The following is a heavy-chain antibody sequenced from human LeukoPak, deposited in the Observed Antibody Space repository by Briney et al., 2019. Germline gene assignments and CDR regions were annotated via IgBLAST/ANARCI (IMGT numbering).Heavy chain of an antibody. D-gene: IGHD1-26*01. J-gene: IGHJ3*02. Sequence: EASVKVSCKASGGTFSSVAISWVRQAPGQGLEWMGRIIPILGIANYAQKFQGRVTITADKSTSTAYMELSSLRSEDTAVYYCARDGGSYYHDFDSWGRGTMVTVSS. CDR3: ARDGGSYYHDFDS. CDR2: IIPILGIA. CDR1: GGTFSSVA. V-gene: IGHV1-69*04.